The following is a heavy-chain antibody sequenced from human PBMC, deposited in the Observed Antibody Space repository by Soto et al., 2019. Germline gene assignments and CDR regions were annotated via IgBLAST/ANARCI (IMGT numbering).Heavy chain of an antibody. CDR3: ARGAHISGVTRCFDP. CDR1: GESLSDHY. CDR2: INQYGTT. J-gene: IGHJ5*02. Sequence: QVQLQQWGAGLLKPSETLYLICAVSGESLSDHYWSWIRQSPGKGLEWIGDINQYGTTNYNPSLKRRVTISAATSKNQFFLMLASVTAADPAISYCARGAHISGVTRCFDPWGQGTLVTVSS. D-gene: IGHD1-20*01. V-gene: IGHV4-34*01.